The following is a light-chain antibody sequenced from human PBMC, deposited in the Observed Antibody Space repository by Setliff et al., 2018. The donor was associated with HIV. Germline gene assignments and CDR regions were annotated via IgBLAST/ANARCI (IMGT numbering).Light chain of an antibody. CDR1: SSNIGTNT. J-gene: IGLJ1*01. CDR3: ATWDDSLNGRV. CDR2: SDN. Sequence: QSVLTQTPSASGTHGQGVTISCSGGSSNIGTNTVNWYQQLPGTAPKLLMYSDNQRPSGVPDRFSGSKSGTSASLAISGLQSEDEADYYCATWDDSLNGRVFGTGTKVTVL. V-gene: IGLV1-44*01.